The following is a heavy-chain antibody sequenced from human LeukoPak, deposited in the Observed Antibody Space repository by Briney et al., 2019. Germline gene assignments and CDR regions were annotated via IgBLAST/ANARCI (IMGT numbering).Heavy chain of an antibody. D-gene: IGHD5-12*01. J-gene: IGHJ3*02. V-gene: IGHV3-48*01. Sequence: PGGSLRLSCAASGFTFSSYEMHWVRQAPGKGLEWVSYISSSSSTIYYADSVKGRFTISRDNAKNSLYLQMNSLRAEDTAVYYCARGRSATAWGPDAFDIWGQGTMVTVSS. CDR1: GFTFSSYE. CDR2: ISSSSSTI. CDR3: ARGRSATAWGPDAFDI.